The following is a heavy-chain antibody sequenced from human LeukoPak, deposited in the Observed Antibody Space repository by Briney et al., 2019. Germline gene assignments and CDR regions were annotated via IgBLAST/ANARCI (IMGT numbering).Heavy chain of an antibody. CDR2: ISAYNGNT. Sequence: ASVKVSCKASGYTFTSYGISWVRQAPGQGLEWMGWISAYNGNTNYAQKLQGRVTMTTDTSTSTAYMELRSLRSDDTAVYYCARGFHYYGSSGYYQLADYWGQGTLVTVSS. V-gene: IGHV1-18*01. D-gene: IGHD3-22*01. CDR3: ARGFHYYGSSGYYQLADY. J-gene: IGHJ4*02. CDR1: GYTFTSYG.